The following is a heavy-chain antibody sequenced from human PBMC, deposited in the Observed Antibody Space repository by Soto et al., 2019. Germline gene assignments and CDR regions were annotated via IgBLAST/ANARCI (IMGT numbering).Heavy chain of an antibody. Sequence: QVQLVQSGPEVKKPGASVRVSCMTSGYAFTSYGVNWVRQVPGQGLEWMGWIAPHSGRTTYLPKFQGRVTITADPSTNTAYMELTSLSSDDTGIYFCARAATGSYHSAYWGQGTVDTVSA. CDR1: GYAFTSYG. V-gene: IGHV1-18*04. J-gene: IGHJ4*02. CDR3: ARAATGSYHSAY. D-gene: IGHD3-10*01. CDR2: IAPHSGRT.